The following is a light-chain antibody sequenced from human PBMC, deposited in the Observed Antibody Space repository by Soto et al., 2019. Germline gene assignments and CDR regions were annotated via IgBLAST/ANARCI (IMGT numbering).Light chain of an antibody. CDR3: QNYNGARWT. CDR2: AAS. CDR1: QGISNY. Sequence: DIPMTQSPSSLSASVGDRVTITCRASQGISNYLVWYQQKKGKVPKLLIYAASTLQSGVPSRFSGSGSGTDFTVTISSLQPEDVATYDCQNYNGARWTFGQGTKVEIK. J-gene: IGKJ1*01. V-gene: IGKV1-27*01.